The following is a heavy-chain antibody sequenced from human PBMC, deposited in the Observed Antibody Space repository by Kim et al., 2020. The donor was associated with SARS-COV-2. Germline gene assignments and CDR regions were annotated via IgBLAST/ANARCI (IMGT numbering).Heavy chain of an antibody. J-gene: IGHJ6*04. D-gene: IGHD3-10*01. V-gene: IGHV1-24*01. CDR1: GYSFTKLS. CDR2: FDPDAGKT. Sequence: ASVKVSCKVSGYSFTKLSMHWVRQAPGKGLEWMGGFDPDAGKTIYAQKFQGRVSMTEDTSTDTAFMELSSLSSEDTAVYYCATGELWPLHYGMDVWGYGTAVTVPS. CDR3: ATGELWPLHYGMDV.